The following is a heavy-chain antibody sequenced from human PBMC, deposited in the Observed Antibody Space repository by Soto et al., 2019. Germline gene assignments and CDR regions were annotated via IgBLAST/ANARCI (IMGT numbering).Heavy chain of an antibody. CDR1: GDSVSSNSAV. J-gene: IGHJ4*02. Sequence: SQTLSLTCAISGDSVSSNSAVWNWIRQSPSRGLEWLGGTYYRSQWHYEYAVFVQSRISIDPDTSKNQFSLQLNSVTPEDTAVYYCVRLVGNSWLDHWGQGTLVTVSS. V-gene: IGHV6-1*01. D-gene: IGHD3-9*01. CDR3: VRLVGNSWLDH. CDR2: TYYRSQWHY.